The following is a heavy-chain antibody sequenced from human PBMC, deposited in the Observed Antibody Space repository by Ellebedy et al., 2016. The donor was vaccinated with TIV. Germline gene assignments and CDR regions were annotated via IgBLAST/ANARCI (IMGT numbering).Heavy chain of an antibody. CDR1: GYTFTSYY. Sequence: ASVKVSCXASGYTFTSYYMHWVRQAPGQGLEWMGIINPSGGSTSYAQKFQGRVTMTRDTSTSTVYMELSSLRSEDTAVYYCARVGGPAAAIDYGMDVWGQGTTVTVSS. CDR3: ARVGGPAAAIDYGMDV. D-gene: IGHD2-2*01. V-gene: IGHV1-46*01. J-gene: IGHJ6*02. CDR2: INPSGGST.